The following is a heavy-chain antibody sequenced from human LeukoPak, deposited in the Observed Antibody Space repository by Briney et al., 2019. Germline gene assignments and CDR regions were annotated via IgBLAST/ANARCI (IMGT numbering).Heavy chain of an antibody. Sequence: SETLSLTCTVSVGSLSIYYWSCVRQPPGGGVECVGYFHYSGNSHYDPSLKSRVIISGDTSKNQFTLNLTSATAADTAVYYCARIVRTVNKYYFDYWGRGNLVTVSS. V-gene: IGHV4-59*01. D-gene: IGHD3-10*01. CDR1: VGSLSIYY. CDR2: FHYSGNS. CDR3: ARIVRTVNKYYFDY. J-gene: IGHJ4*02.